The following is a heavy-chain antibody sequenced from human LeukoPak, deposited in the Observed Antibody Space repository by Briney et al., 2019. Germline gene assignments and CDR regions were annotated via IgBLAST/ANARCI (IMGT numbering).Heavy chain of an antibody. Sequence: PGGSLRLSCAASGFTFSSYTMNWVRQAPGQGLEWVSYISSSSSSIYYADSVKGRFSISRDNAKNSLYLQMNSLRDEDTAVYFCARDWFTTWGQGTLVTVSS. CDR1: GFTFSSYT. CDR2: ISSSSSSI. D-gene: IGHD3-3*01. J-gene: IGHJ5*02. CDR3: ARDWFTT. V-gene: IGHV3-48*02.